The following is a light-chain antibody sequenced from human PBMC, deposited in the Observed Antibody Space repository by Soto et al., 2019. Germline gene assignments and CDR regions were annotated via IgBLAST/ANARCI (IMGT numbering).Light chain of an antibody. J-gene: IGKJ4*01. CDR3: QQYSTYPIT. CDR1: QSISNS. CDR2: RAS. Sequence: DIQMTQSPSTRSASVGDRVTMTCRASQSISNSLAWYQQQPGKAPKLLIYRASALQSGVPSRFSGSGSGTEFTLTIDSLQPDDFATFYCQQYSTYPITFGGGTRVDIK. V-gene: IGKV1-5*03.